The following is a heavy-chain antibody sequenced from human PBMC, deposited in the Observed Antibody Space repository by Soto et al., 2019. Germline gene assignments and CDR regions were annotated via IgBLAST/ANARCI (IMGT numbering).Heavy chain of an antibody. Sequence: EVQLLESGGGLVQPGGSLRLSCAASGFTFSSYAMSWVRQAPGKGLEWVSAISGSGGSTYYADSVKGQFTISRDNSKNTLYLQMNSLRAEDTAVYYCAKTGDELRYFDWLSKHFDYWGQGTLVTVSS. CDR2: ISGSGGST. J-gene: IGHJ4*02. CDR1: GFTFSSYA. D-gene: IGHD3-9*01. V-gene: IGHV3-23*01. CDR3: AKTGDELRYFDWLSKHFDY.